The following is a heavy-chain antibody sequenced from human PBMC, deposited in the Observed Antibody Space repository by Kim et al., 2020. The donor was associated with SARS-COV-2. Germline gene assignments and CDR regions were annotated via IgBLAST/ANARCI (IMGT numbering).Heavy chain of an antibody. CDR3: ARGRGGTTVVILGLGYYYYYGMDV. J-gene: IGHJ6*02. CDR2: INHSGST. Sequence: SETLSLTCAVYGGSFSGYYWSWIRQPPGKGLEWVGEINHSGSTNYNPSLKSRVTISVDTSKNQFSLKLSSVTAADTAVSYCARGRGGTTVVILGLGYYYYYGMDVWGQGTTVTVSS. CDR1: GGSFSGYY. V-gene: IGHV4-34*01. D-gene: IGHD4-17*01.